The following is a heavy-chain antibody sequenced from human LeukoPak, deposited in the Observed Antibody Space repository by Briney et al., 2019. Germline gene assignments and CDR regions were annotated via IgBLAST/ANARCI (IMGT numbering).Heavy chain of an antibody. D-gene: IGHD6-13*01. V-gene: IGHV1-18*01. J-gene: IGHJ6*03. CDR1: GYTFTSYG. CDR2: ISAYNGNT. Sequence: GASVKVSCKASGYTFTSYGISWVRQAPGQGLEWMGWISAYNGNTNYAQKLQGRVTMTTDTSTSTAYMELRSLRSEDTAVYYCARGRLGAAGTLDYYMDVWGKGTTVTVSS. CDR3: ARGRLGAAGTLDYYMDV.